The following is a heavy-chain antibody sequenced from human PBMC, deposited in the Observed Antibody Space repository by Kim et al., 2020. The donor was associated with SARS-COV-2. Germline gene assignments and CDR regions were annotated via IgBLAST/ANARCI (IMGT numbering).Heavy chain of an antibody. Sequence: LSLTCAASGFTVSSNYMSWVRQAPGKGLEWVSVIYSGGSTYYADSVKGRFTISRDNSKNTLYLQMNSLRAEDTAVYYCAREIWGAFDIWGQGTMVTVSS. V-gene: IGHV3-53*01. CDR3: AREIWGAFDI. J-gene: IGHJ3*02. CDR1: GFTVSSNY. D-gene: IGHD3-16*01. CDR2: IYSGGST.